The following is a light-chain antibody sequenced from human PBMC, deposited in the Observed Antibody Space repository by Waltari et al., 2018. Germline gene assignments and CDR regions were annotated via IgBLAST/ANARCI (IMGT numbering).Light chain of an antibody. J-gene: IGKJ1*01. Sequence: DIQVTQSPSTLSASVGDRVTITCRASQSIVVWLAWYQQKPGKAPRLLIYKPSYLESGVPSRFSGSGAGTAFIRTISSLQADDFATYYCLQYNSYPWTFGQGTKVEIK. CDR3: LQYNSYPWT. CDR2: KPS. CDR1: QSIVVW. V-gene: IGKV1-5*03.